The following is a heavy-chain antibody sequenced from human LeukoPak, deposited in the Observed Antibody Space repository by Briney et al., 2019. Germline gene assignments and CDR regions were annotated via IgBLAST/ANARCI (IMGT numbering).Heavy chain of an antibody. Sequence: SETLSLTCTVSGGSISSSSYYWGWIRQPPGKGLEWIGSIYYSGSTYYNPSLKSRVTISVDTSKNQFSLKLSSVTAADTAVYYCARHFGRGGDCYSEGRFDPWGQGTLVTVSS. CDR3: ARHFGRGGDCYSEGRFDP. J-gene: IGHJ5*02. CDR2: IYYSGST. D-gene: IGHD2-21*02. CDR1: GGSISSSSYY. V-gene: IGHV4-39*01.